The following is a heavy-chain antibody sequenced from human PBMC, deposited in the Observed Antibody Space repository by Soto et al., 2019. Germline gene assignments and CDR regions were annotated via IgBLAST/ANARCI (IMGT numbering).Heavy chain of an antibody. D-gene: IGHD2-15*01. CDR3: ATSYLALLGGHISASAGWFDP. Sequence: ASVKVSCKASGYTFTSYYMHWVRQAPGQGLEWMGIINPSGGSTSYAQKFQGRVTMTRDTSTSTVYMELSSLRSEDTAVYYCATSYLALLGGHISASAGWFDPWGQGTLVTVSS. J-gene: IGHJ5*02. CDR1: GYTFTSYY. CDR2: INPSGGST. V-gene: IGHV1-46*03.